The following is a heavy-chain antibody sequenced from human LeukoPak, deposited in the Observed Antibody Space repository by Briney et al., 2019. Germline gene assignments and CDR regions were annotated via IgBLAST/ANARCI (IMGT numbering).Heavy chain of an antibody. V-gene: IGHV3-23*01. J-gene: IGHJ4*02. CDR1: GFTFSSYA. CDR3: ARDVSARDVPSPFDY. Sequence: QTGGPLRLSCAASGFTFSSYAMSWVRQAPGKGLEWVSAISGSGGSTYYADSVKGRFTISRDNAKNSLYLQMNSLRAEDTAVYYCARDVSARDVPSPFDYWGQGTLVTVSS. CDR2: ISGSGGST. D-gene: IGHD5-24*01.